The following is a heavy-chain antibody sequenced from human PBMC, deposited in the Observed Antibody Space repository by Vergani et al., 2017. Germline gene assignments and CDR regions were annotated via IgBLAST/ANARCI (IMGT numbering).Heavy chain of an antibody. CDR1: GGSISSGSYY. D-gene: IGHD2-15*01. V-gene: IGHV4-61*02. CDR2: IYTSGST. CDR3: ARVGYCSGGSCYGVGP. Sequence: QVQLQESGPGLVKPSQTLSLTCTVSGGSISSGSYYWSWIRQPAGKGVEWIGRIYTSGSTNYNPSLKSRVTIPVDTSTNQFSLKLSSVTAADTAVYYCARVGYCSGGSCYGVGPWGQGTLVTVSS. J-gene: IGHJ5*02.